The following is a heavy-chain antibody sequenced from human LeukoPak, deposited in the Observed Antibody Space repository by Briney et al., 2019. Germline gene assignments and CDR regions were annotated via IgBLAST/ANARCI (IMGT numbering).Heavy chain of an antibody. J-gene: IGHJ4*02. D-gene: IGHD1-26*01. CDR3: ARGREPASHLDY. CDR1: GYTFTSYA. CDR2: IIPILGIA. V-gene: IGHV1-69*04. Sequence: SVKVSCKASGYTFTSYAISWVRQAPGQGLEWMGRIIPILGIANYAQKFQGRVTITADKSTSTAYMELSSLRSEDTAVYYCARGREPASHLDYWGQGTLVTVSS.